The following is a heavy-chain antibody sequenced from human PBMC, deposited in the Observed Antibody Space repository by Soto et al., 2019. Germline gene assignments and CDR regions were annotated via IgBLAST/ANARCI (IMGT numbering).Heavy chain of an antibody. V-gene: IGHV1-3*01. J-gene: IGHJ6*02. CDR2: INAGNGNT. Sequence: ASVKVSCKASGNTVPNYAMHWVRQAPGQRLEWMGWINAGNGNTKYSQKFQGRVTITRDTSASTAYMELSSLRSEDTAVYYCARDPSYYGMDVWGQGTTVTVSS. CDR3: ARDPSYYGMDV. CDR1: GNTVPNYA.